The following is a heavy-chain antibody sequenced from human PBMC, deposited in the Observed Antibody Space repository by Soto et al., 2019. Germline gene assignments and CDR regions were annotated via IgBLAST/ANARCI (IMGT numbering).Heavy chain of an antibody. J-gene: IGHJ4*02. V-gene: IGHV3-30*18. D-gene: IGHD3-16*02. Sequence: GSLRLSCAASGFTFSSYGMHWVRQAPGKGLEWVAVISYDGSNKYYADSVKGRFTISRDNSKNTLYLQMNSLRAEDTAVYYCAKETFGGVIAPVFDYWGQGTLVTVSS. CDR2: ISYDGSNK. CDR3: AKETFGGVIAPVFDY. CDR1: GFTFSSYG.